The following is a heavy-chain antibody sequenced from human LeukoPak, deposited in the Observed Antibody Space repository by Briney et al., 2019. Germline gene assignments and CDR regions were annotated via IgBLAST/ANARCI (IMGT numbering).Heavy chain of an antibody. J-gene: IGHJ5*02. CDR2: IIPNSGGT. CDR3: ARGVQLYYYDTYNWFDP. Sequence: GASVKVSCKASGYTFTGYYMHWVRQAPGQGLEWMGWIIPNSGGTNYARKLQGRVTMTTDTSTSTAYMELRSLRSDDTAVYYCARGVQLYYYDTYNWFDPWGQGTLVTVSS. D-gene: IGHD3-22*01. CDR1: GYTFTGYY. V-gene: IGHV1-2*02.